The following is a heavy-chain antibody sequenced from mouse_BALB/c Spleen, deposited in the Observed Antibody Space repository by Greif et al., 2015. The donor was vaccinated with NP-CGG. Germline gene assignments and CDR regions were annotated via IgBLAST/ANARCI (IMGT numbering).Heavy chain of an antibody. D-gene: IGHD2-10*02. Sequence: VNVVESGAELMKPGASVKISCKATGYTFSSYWIEWVKQRPGHGLEWIGEILPGSGSTNYNEKFKGKATFTADTSSNTAYMQLSSLTSEDSAVYYCAGGEYGNLYAMDYWGQGTSVTVSS. V-gene: IGHV1-9*01. CDR3: AGGEYGNLYAMDY. CDR1: GYTFSSYW. CDR2: ILPGSGST. J-gene: IGHJ4*01.